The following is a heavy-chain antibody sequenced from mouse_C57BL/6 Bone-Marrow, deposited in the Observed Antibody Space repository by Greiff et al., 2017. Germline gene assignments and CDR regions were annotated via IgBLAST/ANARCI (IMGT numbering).Heavy chain of an antibody. CDR3: TPYYYSSSYAY. Sequence: QVQLQQSGAELVRPGASVTLSCKASGYTFTDYEMHWVKQTPVHGLEWIGAIDPETGGTAYNQKFKGKAILTADKSSSTAYMELRSLTSEDSAVYYCTPYYYSSSYAYWGQGTLVTVSA. D-gene: IGHD1-1*01. CDR1: GYTFTDYE. V-gene: IGHV1-15*01. CDR2: IDPETGGT. J-gene: IGHJ3*01.